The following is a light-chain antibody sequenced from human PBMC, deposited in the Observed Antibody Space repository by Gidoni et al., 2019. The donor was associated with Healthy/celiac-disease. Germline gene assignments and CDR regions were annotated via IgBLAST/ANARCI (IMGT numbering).Light chain of an antibody. J-gene: IGKJ2*01. CDR1: QSLLHSNGYNY. CDR2: LGS. V-gene: IGKV2-28*01. CDR3: MQALQTPKT. Sequence: DIVMTQSPLSLPVTPGEPASISCRSSQSLLHSNGYNYLDWYLQKPGQSPQLLIYLGSNRASGVPDRFSGSGSGTDFTLKISRVEAEDVWVYYCMQALQTPKTFXXXTKLEIK.